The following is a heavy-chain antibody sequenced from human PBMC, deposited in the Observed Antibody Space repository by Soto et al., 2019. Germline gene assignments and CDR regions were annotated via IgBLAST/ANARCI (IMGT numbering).Heavy chain of an antibody. J-gene: IGHJ4*02. CDR3: AKDKERGGYDSDFDS. CDR2: ITNGNT. V-gene: IGHV3-23*01. CDR1: GFTFGTYG. D-gene: IGHD3-3*01. Sequence: EVQLLESGGGLIQPGGFLRLSCAASGFTFGTYGMGWVRQAPGKGLEWVSTITNGNTYYAASVKGRFTISRDNSKNTLYLQMSSLRAEDTALYYCAKDKERGGYDSDFDSWGQGTLVTVSS.